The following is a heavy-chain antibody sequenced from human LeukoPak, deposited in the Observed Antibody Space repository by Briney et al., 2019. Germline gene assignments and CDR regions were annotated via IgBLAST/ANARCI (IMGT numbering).Heavy chain of an antibody. CDR1: GFTFSSYA. D-gene: IGHD3-22*01. V-gene: IGHV3-30*04. CDR3: ARGAPRITMIVVVTRDAFDI. J-gene: IGHJ3*02. CDR2: ISYDGSNK. Sequence: GGSLRLSCAVSGFTFSSYAMHWVRQAPGKGLEWVAVISYDGSNKYYADSVKGRFTISRDNSKNTLYLQMNSLRAEDTAVYYCARGAPRITMIVVVTRDAFDIWGQGTMVTVSS.